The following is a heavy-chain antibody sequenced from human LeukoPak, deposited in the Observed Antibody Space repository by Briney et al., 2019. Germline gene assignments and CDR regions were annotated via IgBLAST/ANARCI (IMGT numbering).Heavy chain of an antibody. D-gene: IGHD6-6*01. J-gene: IGHJ4*02. CDR1: GFTFSSYA. Sequence: GGSLTLSCAASGFTFSSYAMSWVRQAPGKGLEWVSTISGSGGSTYYADSVKGRFTISRDNSKNTLYLQMNSLRADDTAVYYCAKALSIGGRQVFDYWGQGTLVTVSS. CDR2: ISGSGGST. CDR3: AKALSIGGRQVFDY. V-gene: IGHV3-23*01.